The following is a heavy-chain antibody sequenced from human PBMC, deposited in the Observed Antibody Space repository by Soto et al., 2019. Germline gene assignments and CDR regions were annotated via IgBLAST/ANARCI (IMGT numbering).Heavy chain of an antibody. CDR3: GRARFAHPHARPAVSPTH. J-gene: IGHJ4*02. D-gene: IGHD6-6*01. CDR2: IYHSGST. V-gene: IGHV4-4*02. Sequence: QVQLQESGPGLVKPSGTLSLTCAVSGGSISSSNLWSWVRQPPGKGLEWLGEIYHSGSTNSNPSPKSRLPIAVDESNHRCSLKLGCVTASDPAVYFCGRARFAHPHARPAVSPTHWGQGTLVTVSS. CDR1: GGSISSSNL.